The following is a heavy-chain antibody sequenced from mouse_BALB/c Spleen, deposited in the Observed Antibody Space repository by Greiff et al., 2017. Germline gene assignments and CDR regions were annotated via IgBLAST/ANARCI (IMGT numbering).Heavy chain of an antibody. V-gene: IGHV1S135*01. D-gene: IGHD2-1*01. CDR3: ENCPNGNYAWFAY. Sequence: EVKLQESGPELVKPGASVKVSCKASGYSFTDYNMYWVKQSHGKSLEWIGYIDPYNGGTSYNQKFKGKATLTVDKSSSTAFMHLNSLTSEDSAVYYCENCPNGNYAWFAYWGQGTPVTVSA. CDR1: GYSFTDYN. J-gene: IGHJ3*01. CDR2: IDPYNGGT.